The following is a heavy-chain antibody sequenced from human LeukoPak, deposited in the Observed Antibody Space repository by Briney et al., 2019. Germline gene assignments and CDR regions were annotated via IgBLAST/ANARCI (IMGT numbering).Heavy chain of an antibody. CDR3: ARGVFGESLES. CDR1: GHAFTGYY. CDR2: MNPNVGGA. J-gene: IGHJ4*02. D-gene: IGHD3-10*02. Sequence: GASVTVSCKASGHAFTGYYVYWVRQAPGQWLEWMGWMNPNVGGANFPQKSQGRVTVTSDPAISAAYMELRRLRSDDTAVYYCARGVFGESLESWGQGTLVTVSS. V-gene: IGHV1-2*02.